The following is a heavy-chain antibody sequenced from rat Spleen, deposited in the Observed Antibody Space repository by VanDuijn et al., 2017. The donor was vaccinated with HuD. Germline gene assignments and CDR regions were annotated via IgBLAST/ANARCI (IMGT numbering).Heavy chain of an antibody. D-gene: IGHD1-1*01. CDR1: GFSLTTYN. J-gene: IGHJ2*01. CDR3: ARGNYYSVYLDY. Sequence: QVQLMESGPGLVQPSETQSLTCTVSGFSLTTYNVHWVRQPPGKGLEWMGVMWSGGSTDYNSALKSRLIISRDTSKNQVFLKMNSLQSEDTTTYFCARGNYYSVYLDYWGQGVMVTVSS. V-gene: IGHV2-45*01. CDR2: MWSGGST.